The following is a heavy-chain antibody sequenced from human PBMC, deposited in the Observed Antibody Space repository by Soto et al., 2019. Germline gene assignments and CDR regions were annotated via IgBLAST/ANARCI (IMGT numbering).Heavy chain of an antibody. J-gene: IGHJ6*02. D-gene: IGHD2-2*01. Sequence: GGSLRLSCAASGFTFSSYSMNWVRQAPGKGLEWVSSISSSSSYIYYADSVKGRFTISRDNAKNSLYLQMNSLRAEDTAVYYCARGIGSTRYYYGMDVWGQGTTVTVSS. CDR2: ISSSSSYI. CDR3: ARGIGSTRYYYGMDV. CDR1: GFTFSSYS. V-gene: IGHV3-21*01.